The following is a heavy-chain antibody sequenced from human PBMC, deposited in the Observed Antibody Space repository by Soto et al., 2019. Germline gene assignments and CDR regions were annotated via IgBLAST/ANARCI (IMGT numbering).Heavy chain of an antibody. D-gene: IGHD4-17*01. J-gene: IGHJ5*02. CDR2: IIPIFGTA. V-gene: IGHV1-69*13. CDR3: ARYGGHGTNWFDP. Sequence: GASVKVSCKASGGTFSSYAISWVRQAPGQGLEWLGGIIPIFGTANYAQKFQGRVTITADESTSTAYMEPSSLRSEDTAVYYCARYGGHGTNWFDPWGQGTLVTVSS. CDR1: GGTFSSYA.